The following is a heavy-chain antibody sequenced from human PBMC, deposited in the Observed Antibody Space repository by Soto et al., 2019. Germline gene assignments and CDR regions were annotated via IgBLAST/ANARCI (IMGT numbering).Heavy chain of an antibody. CDR1: GFTVSSKY. D-gene: IGHD2-15*01. V-gene: IGHV3-66*01. Sequence: PGGSLRLSCAASGFTVSSKYMSWVRQAPGKGLEWVSLIQSGGPTYYADSVKGRFTISRDTSENTVHLQMDSLRAEDTAVYYCARDYVLCDGVRCYGVPLDVWGNGTTVTVSS. J-gene: IGHJ6*04. CDR3: ARDYVLCDGVRCYGVPLDV. CDR2: IQSGGPT.